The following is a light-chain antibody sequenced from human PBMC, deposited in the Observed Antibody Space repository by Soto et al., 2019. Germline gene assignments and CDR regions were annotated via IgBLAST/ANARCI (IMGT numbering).Light chain of an antibody. CDR2: VGTGGIVG. Sequence: QSVLTLPPSASASLGASVTLTCTLSSGYSNYKVDWYQQRPGKGPRFVMRVGTGGIVGSKGDGIPDRFSVLGSRLNRYLTIKNIQEEHESDYHCGADHGSGSNFADVVFGGGTKLTVL. CDR1: SGYSNYK. CDR3: GADHGSGSNFADVV. V-gene: IGLV9-49*01. J-gene: IGLJ2*01.